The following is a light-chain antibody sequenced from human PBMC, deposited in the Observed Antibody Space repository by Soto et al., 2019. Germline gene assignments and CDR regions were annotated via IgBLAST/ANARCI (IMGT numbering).Light chain of an antibody. J-gene: IGKJ4*01. CDR3: QQYNKWPLT. Sequence: EIVMTQSPATLSVSPGEKATLSCRASQSVNNNFAWYLQKPGQAPRLLIYFASTRATGIPARFSGSGSGTEFTLTISSLQSEDFAVYYCQQYNKWPLTFGGGTKVETK. V-gene: IGKV3-15*01. CDR1: QSVNNN. CDR2: FAS.